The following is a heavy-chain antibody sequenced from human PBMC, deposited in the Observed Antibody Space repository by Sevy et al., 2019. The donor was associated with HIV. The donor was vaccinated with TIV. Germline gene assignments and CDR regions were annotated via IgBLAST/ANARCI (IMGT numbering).Heavy chain of an antibody. J-gene: IGHJ3*02. Sequence: GGSLRLSCAASGFTFSSYAMSWVRQAPGKGLEWVSAISGSGGSTYYADSVKGRFTISRDNSKNTLYLQMNSLRAEDTAVYYCPKENYYDSSGYYYPTDDAFDIWGQGTMVTVSS. CDR2: ISGSGGST. CDR3: PKENYYDSSGYYYPTDDAFDI. D-gene: IGHD3-22*01. V-gene: IGHV3-23*01. CDR1: GFTFSSYA.